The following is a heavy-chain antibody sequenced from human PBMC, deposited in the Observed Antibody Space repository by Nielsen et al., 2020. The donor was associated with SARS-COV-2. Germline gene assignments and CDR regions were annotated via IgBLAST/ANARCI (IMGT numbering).Heavy chain of an antibody. J-gene: IGHJ6*03. CDR1: GGSLSGYY. CDR2: INHSGST. D-gene: IGHD5-18*01. CDR3: ARDQLWSSGYMDV. Sequence: SETLSLTCAVYGGSLSGYYWSWIRQPPGKGLEWIGEINHSGSTNYNPSLKSRVTISVDTSKNQFSLKLSSVTAADTAVYYCARDQLWSSGYMDVWGKGTTVTVSS. V-gene: IGHV4-34*01.